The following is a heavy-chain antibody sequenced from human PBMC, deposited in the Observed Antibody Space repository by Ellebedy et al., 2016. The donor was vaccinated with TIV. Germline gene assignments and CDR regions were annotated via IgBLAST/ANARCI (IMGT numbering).Heavy chain of an antibody. V-gene: IGHV4-34*01. J-gene: IGHJ4*02. Sequence: MPSETLSLTCAVYGGSFSGYYWSWIRQPPGKGLEWIGEINHSGSTNYNPSLKSRVTVSVDTSKNQFSLKLSSVTAADTAVYYCARVIWFGELLAYYFDYWGQGTLVTVSS. D-gene: IGHD3-10*01. CDR1: GGSFSGYY. CDR3: ARVIWFGELLAYYFDY. CDR2: INHSGST.